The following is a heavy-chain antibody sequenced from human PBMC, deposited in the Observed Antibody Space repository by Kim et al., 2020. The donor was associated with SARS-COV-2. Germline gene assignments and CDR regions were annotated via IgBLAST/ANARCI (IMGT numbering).Heavy chain of an antibody. CDR1: GYTFTSYA. J-gene: IGHJ3*02. Sequence: SVKVSCKASGYTFTSYAMNWVRQAPGQRLEWMGWINTNTGNPTYAQGFTGRFVFSLDTSVSTAYLQISSLKAEDTAGYYCARDLVYYYGSGSYPSAFDIWGQGKMVTVSS. D-gene: IGHD3-10*01. V-gene: IGHV7-4-1*02. CDR3: ARDLVYYYGSGSYPSAFDI. CDR2: INTNTGNP.